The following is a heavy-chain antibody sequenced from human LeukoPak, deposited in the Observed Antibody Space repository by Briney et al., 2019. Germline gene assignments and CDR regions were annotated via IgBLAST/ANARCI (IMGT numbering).Heavy chain of an antibody. Sequence: SETLSLTCAVSGGSITRSNWWSWVRQSPGKGLEWIGEVYDNGSTNYNPSLKSRVTISVDTSKNQLSLKLTSVTAADTAVYYCARVQFDFWSGSKNYYFDYWGQGTLITVFS. CDR3: ARVQFDFWSGSKNYYFDY. CDR2: VYDNGST. CDR1: GGSITRSNW. D-gene: IGHD3-3*01. J-gene: IGHJ4*02. V-gene: IGHV4-4*02.